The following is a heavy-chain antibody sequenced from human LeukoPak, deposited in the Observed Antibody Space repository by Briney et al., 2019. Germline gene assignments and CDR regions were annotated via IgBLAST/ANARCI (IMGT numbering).Heavy chain of an antibody. CDR3: ARNGYGGSADFDY. V-gene: IGHV1-69*06. Sequence: SVKVSCKASGGTFISYAISWVRQAPGQGLEWMGGIIPIFGTANYAQKFQGRVTITADKSTSTAYMELSSLRSEDTAVYYCARNGYGGSADFDYWGQGTLVTVSS. CDR1: GGTFISYA. CDR2: IIPIFGTA. J-gene: IGHJ4*02. D-gene: IGHD4-23*01.